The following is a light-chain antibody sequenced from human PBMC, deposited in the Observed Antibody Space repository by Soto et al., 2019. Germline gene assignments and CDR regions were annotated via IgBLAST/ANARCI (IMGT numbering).Light chain of an antibody. Sequence: DIQMTHSPSSLSASVGDRFTIACRASQSISSWLAWYQQMPGKAPKLLIYDASSLHSGVPSRFSGSGSGTEFTLTISSLQPDDFATYYCQQYNTYSWTFGQGTKVDIK. V-gene: IGKV1-5*01. J-gene: IGKJ1*01. CDR1: QSISSW. CDR2: DAS. CDR3: QQYNTYSWT.